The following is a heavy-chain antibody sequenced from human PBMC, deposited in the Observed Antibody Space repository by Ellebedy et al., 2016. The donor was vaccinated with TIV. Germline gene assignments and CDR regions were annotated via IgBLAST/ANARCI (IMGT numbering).Heavy chain of an antibody. CDR2: INGGNGNT. V-gene: IGHV1-3*01. CDR1: GYTFTTYA. Sequence: AASVKVSCKASGYTFTTYAIHWVRQAPGQGLEWMGWINGGNGNTKYSQKFQGRVTITRDTSASTAYMELRSLRSDDTAVYYCARAWREGYNFPLGDYWGQGTLVTVSS. D-gene: IGHD5-24*01. CDR3: ARAWREGYNFPLGDY. J-gene: IGHJ4*02.